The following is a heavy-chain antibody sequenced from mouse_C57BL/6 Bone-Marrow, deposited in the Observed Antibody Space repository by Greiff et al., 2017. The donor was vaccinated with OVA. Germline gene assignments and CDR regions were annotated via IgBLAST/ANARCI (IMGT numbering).Heavy chain of an antibody. V-gene: IGHV5-9-1*02. Sequence: EVKVEESGEGLVKPGGSLKLSCAASGFTFSSYAMSWVRQTPEKRLEWVAYISSGGDYIYYADTVKGRFTISRDNARNTLYLQMSSLKSEDTAMYYCTRGPGAYYFDYWGQGTTLTVSS. CDR1: GFTFSSYA. CDR3: TRGPGAYYFDY. J-gene: IGHJ2*01. CDR2: ISSGGDYI. D-gene: IGHD4-1*01.